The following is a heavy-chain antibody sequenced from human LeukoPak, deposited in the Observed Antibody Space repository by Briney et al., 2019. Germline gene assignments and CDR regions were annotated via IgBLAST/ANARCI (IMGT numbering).Heavy chain of an antibody. J-gene: IGHJ6*02. CDR3: ARVGGYCSSTSCYPTNQDYYYYGMDV. D-gene: IGHD2-2*01. V-gene: IGHV1-69*04. CDR2: IIPILGIA. CDR1: GGTFSSYA. Sequence: GASVKVSCKASGGTFSSYAISWVRQAPGQGLEWMGRIIPILGIANYAQKFQGRVTITADKSTSTAYMELSGLRSEDTAVYYCARVGGYCSSTSCYPTNQDYYYYGMDVWGQGTTVTVSS.